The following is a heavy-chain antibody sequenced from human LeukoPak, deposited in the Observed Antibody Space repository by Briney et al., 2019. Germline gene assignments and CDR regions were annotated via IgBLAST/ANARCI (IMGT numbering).Heavy chain of an antibody. J-gene: IGHJ4*02. D-gene: IGHD3-10*01. CDR3: ARRRSSTLIDY. Sequence: GESLKISCKGSGSSFSSYWIAWVRQMPGKGLEWMGIIYPGDSDTTYSPSFQGQVTISADKSISTAYLQWNSLKASDTAMYFCARRRSSTLIDYWGQGTLVTVSS. CDR1: GSSFSSYW. V-gene: IGHV5-51*01. CDR2: IYPGDSDT.